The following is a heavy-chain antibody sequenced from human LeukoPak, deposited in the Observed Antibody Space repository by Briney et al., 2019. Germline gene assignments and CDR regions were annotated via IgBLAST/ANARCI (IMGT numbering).Heavy chain of an antibody. J-gene: IGHJ3*02. CDR2: INPVDSDS. CDR1: GYSFSNYW. D-gene: IGHD1-26*01. Sequence: GESLKISCKGSGYSFSNYWLGWVRQMPGKGLEWMGIINPVDSDSRYSPSFQGQITISADKSISTAYLQWSSLKASDTAIYYCARHREAALGDIWGQGTMVTVSS. CDR3: ARHREAALGDI. V-gene: IGHV5-51*01.